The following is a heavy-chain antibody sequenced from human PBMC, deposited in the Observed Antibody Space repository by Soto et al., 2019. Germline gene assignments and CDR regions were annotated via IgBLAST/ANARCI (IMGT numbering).Heavy chain of an antibody. Sequence: SLTWTVAEGFIWGLVRQSPDKGLEWIGEIYQSGSTNYNPSLESRVRMSVDKSRNQFSLKLTSVSAADTAVYYCARASATIAAAAIFDYWGQGTLVTVSS. D-gene: IGHD6-13*01. J-gene: IGHJ4*02. CDR2: IYQSGST. V-gene: IGHV4-4*02. CDR3: ARASATIAAAAIFDY. CDR1: EGFI.